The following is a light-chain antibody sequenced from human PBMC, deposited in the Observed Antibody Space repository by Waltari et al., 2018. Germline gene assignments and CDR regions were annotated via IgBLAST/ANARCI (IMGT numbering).Light chain of an antibody. Sequence: DIVMTQSPDSMAVSLGERATINCKSRPSILYSSNNENYLAWYQQKPGQPPKLLIYWASTRESGVPYRFSGSGSGTDFALTITSLQAEDVAVYYCQQYYSTPPFTFGPGTKVDIK. CDR3: QQYYSTPPFT. V-gene: IGKV4-1*01. CDR2: WAS. CDR1: PSILYSSNNENY. J-gene: IGKJ3*01.